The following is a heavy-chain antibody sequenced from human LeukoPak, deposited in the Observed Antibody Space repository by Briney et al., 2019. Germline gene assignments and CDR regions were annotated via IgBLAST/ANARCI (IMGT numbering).Heavy chain of an antibody. CDR3: AKSPFRYCSSTSCYAPHDY. CDR2: IRYDGSNK. J-gene: IGHJ4*02. Sequence: GGSLRLSCAASGFTFSSHGMNWVRQAPGKGLEWVAFIRYDGSNKYYADSVKGRFTISRDNSKNTLYLQMNSLRAEDTAVYYCAKSPFRYCSSTSCYAPHDYWGQGTLVTVSS. D-gene: IGHD2-2*01. V-gene: IGHV3-30*02. CDR1: GFTFSSHG.